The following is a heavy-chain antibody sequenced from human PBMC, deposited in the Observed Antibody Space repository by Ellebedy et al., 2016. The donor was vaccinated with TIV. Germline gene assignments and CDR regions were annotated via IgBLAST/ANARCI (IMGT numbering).Heavy chain of an antibody. Sequence: MPSETLSLTCTVSGGSISSYYWSWIRQPPGKGLEWIGSIYYSGSTYYNPSLKSRVTISVDTSKNQFSLKLSSVTAADTAVYYCARLEDTAMSRGFDYWGQGTLVTVSS. CDR3: ARLEDTAMSRGFDY. D-gene: IGHD5-18*01. V-gene: IGHV4-59*05. CDR2: IYYSGST. CDR1: GGSISSYY. J-gene: IGHJ4*02.